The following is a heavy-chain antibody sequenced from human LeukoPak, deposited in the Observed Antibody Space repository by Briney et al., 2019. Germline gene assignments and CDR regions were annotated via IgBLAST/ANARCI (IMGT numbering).Heavy chain of an antibody. V-gene: IGHV4-59*08. Sequence: PETLSLTWTVSGGSISCYYWSWIRQPHGKGLVWIGYIYYSGSTKYNPSLKSRVTISVDTSKNQFSLKLSSVTAADTAVYYCARHGVGRGGDFDYWGQGTLVTVSS. CDR1: GGSISCYY. CDR2: IYYSGST. CDR3: ARHGVGRGGDFDY. J-gene: IGHJ4*02. D-gene: IGHD3-10*01.